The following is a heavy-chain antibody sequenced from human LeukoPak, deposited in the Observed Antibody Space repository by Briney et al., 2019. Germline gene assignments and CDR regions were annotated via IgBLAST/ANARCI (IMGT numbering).Heavy chain of an antibody. V-gene: IGHV4-34*01. D-gene: IGHD5-24*01. CDR3: AHGDYYYGMDV. CDR1: GGSFSGYY. CDR2: INHSGST. J-gene: IGHJ6*02. Sequence: SETLSLTCAVYGGSFSGYYWSWIRQPPGKGLEWIGEINHSGSTNYNPSLKSRVTISVDTSKNQFSLKLSSVTAADTAVYYCAHGDYYYGMDVWGQGTTVTVSS.